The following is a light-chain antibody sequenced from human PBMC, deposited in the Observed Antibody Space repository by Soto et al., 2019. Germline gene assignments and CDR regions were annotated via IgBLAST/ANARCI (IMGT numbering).Light chain of an antibody. Sequence: TXSPSSFSASTGDIVTITCRASQGISSYLAWYQQKPGKAPKLLIYAASTLQSGVPSRFSGSGSGTDFTLTISCLQSEDFATYYCQQYYSYQWTFGQGTKVDIK. J-gene: IGKJ1*01. V-gene: IGKV1-8*01. CDR1: QGISSY. CDR3: QQYYSYQWT. CDR2: AAS.